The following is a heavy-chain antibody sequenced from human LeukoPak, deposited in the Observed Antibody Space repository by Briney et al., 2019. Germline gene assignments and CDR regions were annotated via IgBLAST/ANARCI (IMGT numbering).Heavy chain of an antibody. CDR3: AKGGGDYGDYYYYYMDV. CDR2: ISWDGGST. V-gene: IGHV3-43*01. D-gene: IGHD4-17*01. J-gene: IGHJ6*03. Sequence: GGSLRLSCAASGFTFDDYTMHWVRQAPGKGLEWVSLISWDGGSTYYADSVKGRFTISRDNSKNSLYLQMNSLRTEDTALYYCAKGGGDYGDYYYYYMDVWGKGTTVTVSS. CDR1: GFTFDDYT.